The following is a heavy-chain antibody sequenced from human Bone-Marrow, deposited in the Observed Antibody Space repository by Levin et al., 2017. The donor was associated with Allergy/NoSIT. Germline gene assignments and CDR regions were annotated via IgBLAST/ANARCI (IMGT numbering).Heavy chain of an antibody. CDR1: GHSLVELA. CDR2: FDPEDGET. J-gene: IGHJ2*01. Sequence: VSVKVSCKVSGHSLVELAIHWVRQAPGKGLEWMGGFDPEDGETNYAQKFQGRVTMTEDISSDTGYMELTGLTSEDTAVYYCATKNADGDYGGGWYFDLWGRGTLVSVSS. CDR3: ATKNADGDYGGGWYFDL. V-gene: IGHV1-24*01. D-gene: IGHD4-17*01.